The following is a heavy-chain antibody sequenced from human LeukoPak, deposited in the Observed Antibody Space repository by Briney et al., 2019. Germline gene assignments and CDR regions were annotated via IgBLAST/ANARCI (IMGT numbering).Heavy chain of an antibody. Sequence: SETLSLTCAVSGYSISSGYYWGWIRQPPGKGLEWIGSIYHSGSTYYNPSLKSRVTISVDTSKNQFSLKLSSVTAADTAVYYCARGRTHYYDSNGYSDYWGQGTLVTVSS. J-gene: IGHJ4*02. CDR1: GYSISSGYY. CDR3: ARGRTHYYDSNGYSDY. V-gene: IGHV4-38-2*01. CDR2: IYHSGST. D-gene: IGHD3-22*01.